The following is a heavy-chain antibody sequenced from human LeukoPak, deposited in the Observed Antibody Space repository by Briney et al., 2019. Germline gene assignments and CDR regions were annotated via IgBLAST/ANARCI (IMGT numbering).Heavy chain of an antibody. CDR2: NAGSSSR. CDR1: GFSFSNYA. V-gene: IGHV3-23*01. J-gene: IGHJ6*03. CDR3: AKQRGALRENYYMDV. Sequence: GGSLRLSCLASGFSFSNYAMSWVRQAPGKGLAWVSNAGSSSRLYGDSVKGRFSVSRDNSKNTLYLQMNSLRADDTAVYYCAKQRGALRENYYMDVWGKGTTVTVSS.